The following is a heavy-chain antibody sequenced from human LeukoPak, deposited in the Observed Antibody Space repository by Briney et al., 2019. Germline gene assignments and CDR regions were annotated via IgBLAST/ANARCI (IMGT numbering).Heavy chain of an antibody. CDR1: GYTFTGYY. J-gene: IGHJ6*03. CDR2: INPNRGGT. Sequence: ASVKVSCKASGYTFTGYYIHWVRQAPGQGPEWMGWINPNRGGTNYAQKFQGRVTMTRDTSISTAYMELSGLRSDDTAVYYCAREERLYSSSWYPRPYYYYMDVWGKGTTVTISS. CDR3: AREERLYSSSWYPRPYYYYMDV. D-gene: IGHD6-13*01. V-gene: IGHV1-2*02.